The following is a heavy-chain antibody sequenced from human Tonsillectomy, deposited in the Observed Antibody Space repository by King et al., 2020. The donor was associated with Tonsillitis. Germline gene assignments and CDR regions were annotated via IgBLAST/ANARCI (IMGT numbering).Heavy chain of an antibody. CDR1: GFTFDDYA. D-gene: IGHD6-19*01. CDR2: IIWNSGSI. Sequence: VQLVESGGGLVQPGRSLRLSCAASGFTFDDYAMHWVRQAPGKGLEWVSGIIWNSGSIGYADSVKGRFTISRDNAKNSLYLQMKSLRAEDTALYYCAKDLYLPIAVAGHWGQGTLVTVSS. J-gene: IGHJ4*02. CDR3: AKDLYLPIAVAGH. V-gene: IGHV3-9*01.